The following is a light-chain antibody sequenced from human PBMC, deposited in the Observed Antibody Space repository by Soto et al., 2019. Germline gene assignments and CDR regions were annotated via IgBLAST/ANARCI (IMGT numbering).Light chain of an antibody. CDR2: DVN. J-gene: IGLJ2*01. Sequence: QSALTQPASVSGSPGQSITISCTGTSGDIGTSYFVSWFQHHPGEAPKIILYDVNNRPSGVSDRFSGSKSGNTASLTISGLQAEDGADYYCSSFTSSDTLLFGGGTKLTVL. CDR3: SSFTSSDTLL. CDR1: SGDIGTSYF. V-gene: IGLV2-14*03.